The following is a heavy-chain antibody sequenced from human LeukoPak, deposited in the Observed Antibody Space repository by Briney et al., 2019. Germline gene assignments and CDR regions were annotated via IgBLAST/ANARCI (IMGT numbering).Heavy chain of an antibody. V-gene: IGHV6-1*01. CDR2: PYYRSKWYN. Sequence: PSQTLSLTCVISGDSVSSTSAAWNWLRQSPSRGLEWMGRPYYRSKWYNDYAVSVKSRITINPDTSKNKFSLQLNSVTPEDTAVYFCARGDCSSTACPIDYWGQGTLVTVSS. J-gene: IGHJ4*02. D-gene: IGHD2-2*01. CDR1: GDSVSSTSAA. CDR3: ARGDCSSTACPIDY.